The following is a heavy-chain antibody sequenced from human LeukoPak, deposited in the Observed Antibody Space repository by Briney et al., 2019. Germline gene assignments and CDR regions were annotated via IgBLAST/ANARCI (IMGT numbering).Heavy chain of an antibody. D-gene: IGHD3-3*01. V-gene: IGHV4-59*08. J-gene: IGHJ4*02. Sequence: PSETLSLTCTVSGGSISSYYWSWIRQPPGKGLEWIGYIYYSGSTNYNPSLKSRVTISVDTSKNQFSLKLSSVTAADTAVYYCATPIFGVVTPFDYWGQGTLVTVSS. CDR1: GGSISSYY. CDR2: IYYSGST. CDR3: ATPIFGVVTPFDY.